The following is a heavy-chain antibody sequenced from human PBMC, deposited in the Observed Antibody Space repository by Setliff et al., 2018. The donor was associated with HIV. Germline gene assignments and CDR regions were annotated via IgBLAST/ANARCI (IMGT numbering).Heavy chain of an antibody. CDR3: ARAYSNPTFFDY. Sequence: PSETLSLTCTVSGGSISSYYWSWIRQPPGKGLEWIGYIYTSGSTNYNPSLKSRVTISVDTSKNQFSRKLNSVTAADTAVYYCARAYSNPTFFDYWGQGTLVTVCS. D-gene: IGHD4-4*01. CDR1: GGSISSYY. CDR2: IYTSGST. V-gene: IGHV4-4*08. J-gene: IGHJ4*02.